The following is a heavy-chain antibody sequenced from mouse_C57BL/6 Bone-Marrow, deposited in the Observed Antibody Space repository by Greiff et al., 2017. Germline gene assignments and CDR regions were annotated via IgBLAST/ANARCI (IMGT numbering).Heavy chain of an antibody. D-gene: IGHD2-4*01. CDR3: AREGLRRGGNAMDY. J-gene: IGHJ4*01. Sequence: VQLKESGGDLVKPGGSLKLSCAASGFTFSSYGMSWVRQTPDKRLEWVATISSGGSYTYYPDSVKGRFTISRDNAKNTLYLQMSSLKSEDTAMYYCAREGLRRGGNAMDYWGQGTSVTVSS. CDR2: ISSGGSYT. CDR1: GFTFSSYG. V-gene: IGHV5-6*01.